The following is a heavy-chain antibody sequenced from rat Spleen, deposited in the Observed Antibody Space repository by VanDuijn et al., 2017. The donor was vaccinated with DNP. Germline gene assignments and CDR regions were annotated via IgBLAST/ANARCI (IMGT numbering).Heavy chain of an antibody. Sequence: EVLLQESGPGLVKPSQSLSLTCSVTGLSITNNFKWTWIRKLPGNKLEWMGYVTNAGTTDYNPSLKSRISLTTDTSKNQFFLQVNSVRNEDTATYYCAVQLGVFDYWGQGVMVIVSS. CDR3: AVQLGVFDY. J-gene: IGHJ2*01. CDR2: VTNAGTT. D-gene: IGHD4-4*01. CDR1: GLSITNNFK. V-gene: IGHV3-3*01.